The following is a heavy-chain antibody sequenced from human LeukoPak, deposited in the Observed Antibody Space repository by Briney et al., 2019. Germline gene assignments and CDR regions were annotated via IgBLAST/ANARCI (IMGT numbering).Heavy chain of an antibody. CDR3: ARDSYDSSGYYYPFDY. V-gene: IGHV3-30-3*01. CDR2: ISYDGSNK. D-gene: IGHD3-22*01. Sequence: GGSLRLSCAASGFTFSSYAMHWVRQAPGKGLEWVAVISYDGSNKYYADSVKGRFTISRDNSKNTLYLQMNSLRAEDTAVYYCARDSYDSSGYYYPFDYWGQGTLVTVSS. CDR1: GFTFSSYA. J-gene: IGHJ4*02.